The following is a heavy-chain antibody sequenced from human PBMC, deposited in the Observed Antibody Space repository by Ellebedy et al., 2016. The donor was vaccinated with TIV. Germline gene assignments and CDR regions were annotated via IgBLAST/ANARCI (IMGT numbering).Heavy chain of an antibody. CDR2: FIPFFGTT. V-gene: IGHV1-69*13. CDR1: GGTFSDFA. J-gene: IGHJ6*02. D-gene: IGHD4/OR15-4a*01. Sequence: SVKVSXXASGGTFSDFAINWVRQAPGQGPEWMGVFIPFFGTTKYAQEFHGRVTIIADESTSTVYMELNSLRSDDTAVYYCARDRPGKGTDSLDYHHGMDVWGQGTTVTVSS. CDR3: ARDRPGKGTDSLDYHHGMDV.